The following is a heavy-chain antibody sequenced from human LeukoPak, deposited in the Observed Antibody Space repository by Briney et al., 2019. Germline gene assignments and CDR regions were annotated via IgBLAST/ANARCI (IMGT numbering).Heavy chain of an antibody. CDR3: ARAGSYSTLDY. Sequence: GGSLRLSCAASGFTFSRDTLNWVRQAPGKGLEWVSSISSTSSDIYYADSVKGRFTISRDNAKNSLYLQMNSLRAEDTAVYYCARAGSYSTLDYWGQGTLVPVS. CDR2: ISSTSSDI. J-gene: IGHJ4*02. V-gene: IGHV3-21*01. CDR1: GFTFSRDT. D-gene: IGHD6-13*01.